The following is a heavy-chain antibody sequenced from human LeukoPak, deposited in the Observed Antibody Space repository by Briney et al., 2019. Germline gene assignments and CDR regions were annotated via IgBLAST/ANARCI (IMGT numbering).Heavy chain of an antibody. D-gene: IGHD3-10*01. CDR2: FDPEDGET. CDR3: ATPLNYYGSGSYSY. CDR1: GYTLTELS. V-gene: IGHV1-24*01. Sequence: ASVKVSCKVSGYTLTELSMHWVRQAPGKGLDWMGGFDPEDGETIYAQKFQGRVTMTEDTSTDTAYMELSSLRSEDTAVYYCATPLNYYGSGSYSYWGQGTLVTVSS. J-gene: IGHJ4*02.